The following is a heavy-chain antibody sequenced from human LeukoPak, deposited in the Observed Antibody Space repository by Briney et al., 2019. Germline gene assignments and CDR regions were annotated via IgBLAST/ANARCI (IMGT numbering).Heavy chain of an antibody. Sequence: SETLSLTSAVYGGSFSGYYWSWIRQPPGKGLEWIGEINHSGSTNYNPSLKSRVTISVDTSKNQFSLKLNSVTAADTAVYYCARGVGSGRFNYYGMDVWGQGTTVTVSS. V-gene: IGHV4-34*01. CDR2: INHSGST. D-gene: IGHD3-10*01. CDR3: ARGVGSGRFNYYGMDV. J-gene: IGHJ6*02. CDR1: GGSFSGYY.